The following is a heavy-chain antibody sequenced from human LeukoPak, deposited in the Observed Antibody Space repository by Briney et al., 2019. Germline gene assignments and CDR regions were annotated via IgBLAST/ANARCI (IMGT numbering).Heavy chain of an antibody. CDR3: ARAAEYSSSWYVY. D-gene: IGHD6-13*01. V-gene: IGHV3-7*01. CDR2: IKQDGSEK. CDR1: GFTFSSYW. J-gene: IGHJ4*02. Sequence: GGSLRLSCAASGFTFSSYWMSWVRQAPGKGLEWVANIKQDGSEKYYVDSVKGRFTISRDNAKNSLYLQMNSLRAEDTAVYYCARAAEYSSSWYVYWGQGTLVTVSS.